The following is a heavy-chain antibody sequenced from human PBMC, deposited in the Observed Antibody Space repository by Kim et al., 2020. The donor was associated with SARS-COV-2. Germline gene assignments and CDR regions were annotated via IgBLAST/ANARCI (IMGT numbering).Heavy chain of an antibody. D-gene: IGHD1-26*01. CDR1: GGTFSSYA. CDR3: ARVPTGPFLGLDY. J-gene: IGHJ4*02. V-gene: IGHV1-69*06. Sequence: SVKVSCKASGGTFSSYAISWVRQAPGQGLEWMGGIIPIFGTANYAQKFQGRVTITADKSTSTAYMELSSLRSEDTAVYYCARVPTGPFLGLDYWGQGTLVTVSS. CDR2: IIPIFGTA.